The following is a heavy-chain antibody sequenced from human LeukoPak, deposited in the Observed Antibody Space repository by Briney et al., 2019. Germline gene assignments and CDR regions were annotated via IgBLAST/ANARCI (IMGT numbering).Heavy chain of an antibody. CDR1: GFTFDDYA. CDR2: ISWNSGSI. J-gene: IGHJ4*02. Sequence: GGSLRLSCAASGFTFDDYAMHWVRQAPGKGLEWVSGISWNSGSIGYADSVKGRFTISRDNVKNSLYLQMNSLRAEDMDLYYCAKGQYNWNDGLDYWGQGTLVTVSS. CDR3: AKGQYNWNDGLDY. V-gene: IGHV3-9*03. D-gene: IGHD1-20*01.